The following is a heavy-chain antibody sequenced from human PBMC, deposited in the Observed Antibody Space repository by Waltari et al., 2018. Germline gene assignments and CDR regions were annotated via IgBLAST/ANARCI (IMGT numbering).Heavy chain of an antibody. CDR1: GFTFSSYA. CDR2: ISGDGGTT. J-gene: IGHJ5*02. V-gene: IGHV3-23*01. D-gene: IGHD4-17*01. CDR3: AKESDSYGNWFDP. Sequence: EVQMLESGGALVQPGESLRLSCAASGFTFSSYAMNWVRQAPGKGLEWVSTISGDGGTTYYADAVKGRFTISRENSKNMLYLQMNSLRAEDTAIYYCAKESDSYGNWFDPWGQGTLVTVSS.